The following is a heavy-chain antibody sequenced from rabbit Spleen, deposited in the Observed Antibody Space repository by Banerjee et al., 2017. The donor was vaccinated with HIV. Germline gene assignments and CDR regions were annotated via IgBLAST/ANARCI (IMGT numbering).Heavy chain of an antibody. J-gene: IGHJ4*01. V-gene: IGHV1S40*01. Sequence: QSLEESGGGLVQPEGSLTLTCTASGFSFSSNYYMCWVRQAPGKGLEWIAYIYGGSSGSTYYASWAKGRFTISKTSSTVTLQMTSLTAADTATYFCARDRDVAGYAYRTYHFNLWGPGTLVTVS. CDR3: ARDRDVAGYAYRTYHFNL. CDR2: IYGGSSGST. D-gene: IGHD6-1*01. CDR1: GFSFSSNYY.